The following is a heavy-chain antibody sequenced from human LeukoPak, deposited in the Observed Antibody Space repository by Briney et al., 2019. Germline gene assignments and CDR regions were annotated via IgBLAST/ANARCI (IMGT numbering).Heavy chain of an antibody. J-gene: IGHJ5*02. V-gene: IGHV4-59*08. Sequence: SETLSLTCTVSDGSITNYDWSWIRQPPGKGLEWIGYIYYSGSTNYNPSLKSRVTISVDTSKNQFSLKLSSVTAADTAVYYCARQGGGSWDYRFDPWGQGTLVTVSS. CDR3: ARQGGGSWDYRFDP. D-gene: IGHD1-7*01. CDR1: DGSITNYD. CDR2: IYYSGST.